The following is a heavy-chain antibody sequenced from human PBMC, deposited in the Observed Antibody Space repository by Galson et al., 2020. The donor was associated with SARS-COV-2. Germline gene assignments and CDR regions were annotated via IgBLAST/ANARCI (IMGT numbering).Heavy chain of an antibody. CDR1: GGYISSGNHH. Sequence: SETRSLTCTAPGGYISSGNHHWTWHRQPAGKGLASNERNYKSGHTNHNPSLMTQVTTTVATSKNQFSLKRRSVTAADTAVYYCARGNSPCVTICGIVTGPCGMDVWGQGTAVTVSS. J-gene: IGHJ6*02. CDR3: ARGNSPCVTICGIVTGPCGMDV. D-gene: IGHD3-3*01. CDR2: NYKSGHT. V-gene: IGHV4-61*02.